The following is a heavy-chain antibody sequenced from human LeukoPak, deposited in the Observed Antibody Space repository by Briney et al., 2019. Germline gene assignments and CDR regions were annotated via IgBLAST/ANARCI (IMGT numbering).Heavy chain of an antibody. CDR1: GYTLTELS. V-gene: IGHV1-24*01. CDR2: FDPEDGET. CDR3: ATDLLEGDFWREDAFDI. J-gene: IGHJ3*02. D-gene: IGHD3-3*01. Sequence: ASVKVSCNVSGYTLTELSMHWVRQAPGKGLEWMGGFDPEDGETIYAQKFQGRVTMTEDTSTDTAYMELSSLRSEDTAVYYCATDLLEGDFWREDAFDIWGQGTMVTVSS.